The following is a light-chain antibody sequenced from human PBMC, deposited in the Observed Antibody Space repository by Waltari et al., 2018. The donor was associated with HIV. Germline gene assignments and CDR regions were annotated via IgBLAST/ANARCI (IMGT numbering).Light chain of an antibody. CDR1: QSVLYNSNNKNY. CDR3: QQYYSIPIT. CDR2: WAS. J-gene: IGKJ5*01. V-gene: IGKV4-1*01. Sequence: DIVMTQSPDALAVSLGERAIINCTSSQSVLYNSNNKNYLVWYKQKPGQPPKVLISWASTRESGVPDRFSGSGSGTHFSLAISGLQAEDVAVYYCQQYYSIPITFGQGTRLDIK.